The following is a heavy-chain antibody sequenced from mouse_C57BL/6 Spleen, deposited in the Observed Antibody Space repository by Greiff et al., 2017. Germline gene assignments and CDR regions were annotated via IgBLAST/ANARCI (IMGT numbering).Heavy chain of an antibody. CDR3: AREDYGSSPYAMDY. D-gene: IGHD1-1*01. V-gene: IGHV1-69*01. CDR2: IDPSDSYT. CDR1: GYTFTSYW. J-gene: IGHJ4*01. Sequence: QVQLQQPGAELVMPGASVKLSCKASGYTFTSYWMHWVKQRPGQGLEWIGEIDPSDSYTTYNQKFKGKSTLTVDKSSSTAYMQLSSLTSEDSAVYDCAREDYGSSPYAMDYWGQGTSVTVSS.